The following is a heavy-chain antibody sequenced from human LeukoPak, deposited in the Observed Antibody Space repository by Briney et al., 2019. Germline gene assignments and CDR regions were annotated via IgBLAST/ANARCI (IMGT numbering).Heavy chain of an antibody. Sequence: PSETLSLTCTVSGGSISSYYWSWIRQPPGKGLEWIGYIYYSGSTNYNPSLKSRVIISVDTSKNQFSLKLSSVTAADTAVYYCARGEGHRAFDIWGQGTMVTVSS. J-gene: IGHJ3*02. V-gene: IGHV4-59*01. CDR2: IYYSGST. CDR3: ARGEGHRAFDI. D-gene: IGHD3-16*01. CDR1: GGSISSYY.